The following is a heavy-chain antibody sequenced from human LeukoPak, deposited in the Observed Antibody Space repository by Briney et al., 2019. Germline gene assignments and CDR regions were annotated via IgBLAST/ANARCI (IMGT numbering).Heavy chain of an antibody. V-gene: IGHV4-34*01. CDR2: INHSGST. J-gene: IGHJ4*02. D-gene: IGHD3-10*01. CDR1: GGSFSGYY. CDR3: ARDRWFGDFDY. Sequence: SETLSLTCAVYGGSFSGYYWSWLRQPPGKGLEWIGEINHSGSTNYNPSLKSRVTISVDTSKNQFSLKLSSVTAADTAVYYCARDRWFGDFDYWGQGTLVTVSS.